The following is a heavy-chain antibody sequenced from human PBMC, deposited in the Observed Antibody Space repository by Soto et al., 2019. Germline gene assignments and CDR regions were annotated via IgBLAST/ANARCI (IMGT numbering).Heavy chain of an antibody. J-gene: IGHJ6*03. Sequence: ASVKVSCKASGYTFTNYGITWVRQAPGQGLEWMGWISPYNGNTNYAQNLQGRVSMTTDTSTSTVYMEMRSLRSDDTAMYYCARAFLGVAARKNPYYYRGVGGKGTRVIFSS. D-gene: IGHD3-16*01. CDR2: ISPYNGNT. CDR3: ARAFLGVAARKNPYYYRGV. CDR1: GYTFTNYG. V-gene: IGHV1-18*01.